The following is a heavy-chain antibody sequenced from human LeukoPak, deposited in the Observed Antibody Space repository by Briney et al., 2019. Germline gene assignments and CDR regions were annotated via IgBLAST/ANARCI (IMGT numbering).Heavy chain of an antibody. J-gene: IGHJ4*02. D-gene: IGHD3-10*01. Sequence: SETLSLTCTVSGGSISSYYWSWIRQPPGKGLEWIGYIYYSGSTNYNPSLKSRVTISVDTSKNQLSLKLSSVTAADTAVYYCARAGYYGSGSYYTWIPDYWGQGTLVTVSS. CDR1: GGSISSYY. CDR3: ARAGYYGSGSYYTWIPDY. V-gene: IGHV4-59*01. CDR2: IYYSGST.